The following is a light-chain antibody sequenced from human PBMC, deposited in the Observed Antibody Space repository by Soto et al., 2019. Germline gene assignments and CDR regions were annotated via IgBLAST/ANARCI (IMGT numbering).Light chain of an antibody. Sequence: EIVMTQSPATLSVSPGERATLSCRVSQSVSSNFAWYQQKPGQAPRLLIYGASTRATGIPARFSGSGSGTEFTLAISSLQSEDFAVYFCQQNNNWPWTFGQGTKVEIK. CDR1: QSVSSN. CDR3: QQNNNWPWT. J-gene: IGKJ1*01. V-gene: IGKV3-15*01. CDR2: GAS.